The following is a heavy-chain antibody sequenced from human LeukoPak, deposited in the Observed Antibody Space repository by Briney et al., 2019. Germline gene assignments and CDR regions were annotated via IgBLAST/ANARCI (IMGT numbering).Heavy chain of an antibody. CDR1: GFTFSTYW. J-gene: IGHJ1*01. Sequence: GGSLRLSCATSGFTFSTYWMTWVRQAPGKGLEWVANIKQDGREKYYVDSVEGRFVISRDNTKNSLYLQMNSLRADDTAMYYCTTHAGTYFPQWGQGTLVTVSS. V-gene: IGHV3-7*01. D-gene: IGHD6-13*01. CDR3: TTHAGTYFPQ. CDR2: IKQDGREK.